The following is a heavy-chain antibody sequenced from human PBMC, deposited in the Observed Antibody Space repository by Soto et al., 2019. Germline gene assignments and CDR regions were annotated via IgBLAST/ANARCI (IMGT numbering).Heavy chain of an antibody. D-gene: IGHD4-4*01. CDR3: ARGGVGYSKVPVPYGMDV. CDR2: IGTARDT. Sequence: GGSLRLSCAASGFTFSSYDMHWVRQATGKALEWVSAIGTARDTYYPGSVKGRFTISREKAKNSLYLQMNSLRAGDTAVYYCARGGVGYSKVPVPYGMDVWGQGTTVTVSS. V-gene: IGHV3-13*01. CDR1: GFTFSSYD. J-gene: IGHJ6*02.